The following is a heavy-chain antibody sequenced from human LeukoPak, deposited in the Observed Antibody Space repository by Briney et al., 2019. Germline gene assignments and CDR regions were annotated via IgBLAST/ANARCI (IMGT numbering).Heavy chain of an antibody. Sequence: ETLSLTCTVSGGSISSYYWSWIGQPPGKGLEWVGRIKSKTDGGTTDYAAPVKGRFTISRDDSKNTLYLQMNSLKAEDTAVYYCTTRPAMVRGPFDYWGQGTLVTVSS. CDR3: TTRPAMVRGPFDY. CDR2: IKSKTDGGTT. J-gene: IGHJ4*02. CDR1: GGSISSYY. D-gene: IGHD3-10*01. V-gene: IGHV3-15*01.